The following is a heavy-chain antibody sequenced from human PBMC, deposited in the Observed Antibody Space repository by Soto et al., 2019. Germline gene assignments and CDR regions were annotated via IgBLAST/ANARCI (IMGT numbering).Heavy chain of an antibody. CDR1: GYTFTGYY. D-gene: IGHD6-13*01. CDR2: INPNSGGT. J-gene: IGHJ6*02. CDR3: ASFLRAAGVYYYYGMDV. V-gene: IGHV1-2*02. Sequence: ASVKVSCKASGYTFTGYYMHWVRQAPGQGLEWMGWINPNSGGTNYAQKFQGRVTMARDTSISTAYMELSRLRSDDTAVYYCASFLRAAGVYYYYGMDVWGQGTTVTVSS.